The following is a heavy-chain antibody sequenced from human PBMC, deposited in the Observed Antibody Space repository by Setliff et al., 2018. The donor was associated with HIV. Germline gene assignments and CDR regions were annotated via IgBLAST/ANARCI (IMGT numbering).Heavy chain of an antibody. Sequence: GGSLRLSCAASGFSFSSYWMSWVRQAPGKGLEWVANIKEEGSEKYYVESLKVRFIASTDNARNLLFLEMNSRRAEDTAVYYCARAYNVYEYRFDSSGYDYWGQGTLVTVSS. V-gene: IGHV3-7*03. J-gene: IGHJ4*02. CDR1: GFSFSSYW. CDR2: IKEEGSEK. CDR3: ARAYNVYEYRFDSSGYDY. D-gene: IGHD3-22*01.